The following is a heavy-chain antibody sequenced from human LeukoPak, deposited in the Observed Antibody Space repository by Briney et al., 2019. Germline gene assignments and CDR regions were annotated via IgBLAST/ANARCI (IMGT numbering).Heavy chain of an antibody. Sequence: SETLSLTCNVSGGPINNYYWGWLRQSPGKGLEWIASVYYSGSTDYNPPLKSRVTISLDKSKNHFSLSLTSVTAADTAVYYCAREWRGAFFDYWGQGTPVTVSS. J-gene: IGHJ4*02. CDR1: GGPINNYY. CDR3: AREWRGAFFDY. D-gene: IGHD1-26*01. CDR2: VYYSGST. V-gene: IGHV4-59*01.